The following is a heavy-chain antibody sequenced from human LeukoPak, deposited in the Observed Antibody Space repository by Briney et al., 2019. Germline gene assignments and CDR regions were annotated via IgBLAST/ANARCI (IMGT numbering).Heavy chain of an antibody. V-gene: IGHV3-74*01. CDR1: GFTLSYYW. J-gene: IGHJ5*02. Sequence: PGGSLRLSCAASGFTLSYYWMHWVRQGPGKGLVWVSTINGDGSSTNYADSVKGRFTISRDNAKNTLYLEMNSPRVEDTAVYYCARDPRNKGFDPWGQGTLVTVSS. D-gene: IGHD1/OR15-1a*01. CDR3: ARDPRNKGFDP. CDR2: INGDGSST.